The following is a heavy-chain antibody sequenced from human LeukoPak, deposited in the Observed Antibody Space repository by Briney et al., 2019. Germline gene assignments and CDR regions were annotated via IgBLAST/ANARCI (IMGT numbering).Heavy chain of an antibody. CDR2: IRSKANSYAT. D-gene: IGHD3-22*01. CDR3: TRHLDTYYYDSSLD. V-gene: IGHV3-73*01. CDR1: GFTFSGSA. J-gene: IGHJ4*02. Sequence: GGSLRLSCAASGFTFSGSAMHWVRRASGKGLEWVGRIRSKANSYATAYAASVKGRFTISRDDSKNTAYLQMNSLKTEDTAVYYCTRHLDTYYYDSSLDWGLGTLVTVSS.